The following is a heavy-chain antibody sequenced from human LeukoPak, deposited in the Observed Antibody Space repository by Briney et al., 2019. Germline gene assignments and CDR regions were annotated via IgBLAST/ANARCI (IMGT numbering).Heavy chain of an antibody. J-gene: IGHJ4*02. Sequence: GGSLRLSCAASGFTFSSYWMHWVRKAPGKGLVWVSRINSDGSSTSYADSVKGRFTISRDNAKNTLYLQMNSLRAEDTAVYYCAREGIAVAGSFDYWGQGTLVTVSS. CDR2: INSDGSST. CDR3: AREGIAVAGSFDY. V-gene: IGHV3-74*01. CDR1: GFTFSSYW. D-gene: IGHD6-19*01.